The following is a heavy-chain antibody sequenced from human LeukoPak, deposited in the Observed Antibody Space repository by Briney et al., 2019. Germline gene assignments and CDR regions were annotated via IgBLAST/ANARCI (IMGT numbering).Heavy chain of an antibody. CDR3: ARGLPYYSSSWYRYYYYMDV. V-gene: IGHV4-34*01. Sequence: SETLSLTCAVYGGSFSGYYWSWIRQPPGKGLEWIGEINHSGSTNYNPSLKSRVTISVDTSKNQFSLKLSSVTAADTAVYYCARGLPYYSSSWYRYYYYMDVWGKGTTVTVSS. D-gene: IGHD6-13*01. CDR1: GGSFSGYY. CDR2: INHSGST. J-gene: IGHJ6*03.